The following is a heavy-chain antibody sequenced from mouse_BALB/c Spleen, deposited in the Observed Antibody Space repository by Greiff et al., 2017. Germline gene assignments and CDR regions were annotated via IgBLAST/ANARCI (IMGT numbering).Heavy chain of an antibody. J-gene: IGHJ3*01. V-gene: IGHV5-12-1*01. CDR3: ARHSGNYRFAY. CDR2: ISSGGGST. Sequence: EVQGVESGGGLVKPGGSLKLSCAASGFAFSSYDMSWVRQTPEKRLEWVAYISSGGGSTYYPDTVKGRFTISRDNAKNTLYLQMSSLKSEDTAMYYCARHSGNYRFAYWGQGTLVTVSA. CDR1: GFAFSSYD. D-gene: IGHD2-1*01.